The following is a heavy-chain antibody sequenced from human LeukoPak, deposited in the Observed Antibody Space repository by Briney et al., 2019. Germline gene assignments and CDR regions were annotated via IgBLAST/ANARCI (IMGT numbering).Heavy chain of an antibody. CDR2: IYYSGST. V-gene: IGHV4-31*03. D-gene: IGHD3-3*01. CDR1: GGSIGSGGSY. J-gene: IGHJ5*02. CDR3: ARCYYDFWSGSGDWFDP. Sequence: SETLSLTCTVSGGSIGSGGSYWSWIRQHPGMGLEWSGYIYYSGSTYYNPSLKSRVTISVDTSKNQFSLKLSSVTAADTAVYYCARCYYDFWSGSGDWFDPWGQGTLVTVSS.